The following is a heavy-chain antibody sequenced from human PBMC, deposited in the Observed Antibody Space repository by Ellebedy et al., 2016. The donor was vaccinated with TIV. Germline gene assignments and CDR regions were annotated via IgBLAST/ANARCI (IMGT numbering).Heavy chain of an antibody. CDR3: AKDRLESMTTVTTHWFDP. Sequence: GESLKISCAASGFTFSSYAMSWVRQAPGKGLEWVSAISGSGGSTYYADSVKGRFTISRDNSKNTLYLQMNSLRAEDTAVYYCAKDRLESMTTVTTHWFDPWGQGTLVTVSS. CDR2: ISGSGGST. J-gene: IGHJ5*02. D-gene: IGHD4-17*01. V-gene: IGHV3-23*01. CDR1: GFTFSSYA.